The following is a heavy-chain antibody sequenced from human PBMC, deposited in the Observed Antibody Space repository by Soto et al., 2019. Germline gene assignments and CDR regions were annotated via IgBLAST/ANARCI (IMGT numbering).Heavy chain of an antibody. J-gene: IGHJ4*02. CDR3: ARDSHVGCGWQLTADY. CDR2: IWYDGSNK. Sequence: QVQLVESGGGVVQPGRSLRLSCAASGFTFSSYGMHWVRQAPGKGLEWVAVIWYDGSNKYYAESVKGRFTISRDNSKNTLYLKLNSVRADDTAVYYCARDSHVGCGWQLTADYWGQGTLVTVSS. V-gene: IGHV3-33*01. D-gene: IGHD6-19*01. CDR1: GFTFSSYG.